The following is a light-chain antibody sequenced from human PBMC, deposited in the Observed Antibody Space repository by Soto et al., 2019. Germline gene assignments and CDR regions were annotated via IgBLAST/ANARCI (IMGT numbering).Light chain of an antibody. J-gene: IGKJ5*01. CDR1: RSVSSY. CDR3: QQRSNWPIT. V-gene: IGKV3-11*01. CDR2: DAS. Sequence: IVLTQSPATLSLSPGESATLSCRATRSVSSYLAWYQQKPGQAPRLLIYDASSRPTDIPARFSGSGSGKDFTLTISSLEPEDFALYYCQQRSNWPITFGQGTRLEIK.